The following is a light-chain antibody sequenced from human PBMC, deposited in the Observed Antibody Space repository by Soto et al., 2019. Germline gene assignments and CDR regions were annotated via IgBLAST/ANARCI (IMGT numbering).Light chain of an antibody. J-gene: IGLJ2*01. Sequence: QLVLTQPPSASGAPGQTVTISCSGRSSNIGSNYVYWYQQLPETAPRLLLYRADQRPSGIPDRFSGSKSGTSASLAISGLRSEDEADYYCAAWDDTLSGLVFGGGTKLTVL. CDR1: SSNIGSNY. V-gene: IGLV1-47*01. CDR2: RAD. CDR3: AAWDDTLSGLV.